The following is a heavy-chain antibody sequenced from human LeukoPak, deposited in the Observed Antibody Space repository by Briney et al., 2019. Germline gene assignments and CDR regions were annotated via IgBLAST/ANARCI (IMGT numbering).Heavy chain of an antibody. J-gene: IGHJ5*02. CDR1: GYTFTDYY. D-gene: IGHD3-10*01. CDR3: ATGPNIYGSGRSYYDP. CDR2: INPNSGVT. V-gene: IGHV1-2*02. Sequence: ASVKVSCKASGYTFTDYYIHWVRVAPGQGLEWMGWINPNSGVTKYAQKLQGRVTVTRDTSIRTVYMELTRLTSDDTAVYYCATGPNIYGSGRSYYDPWGQGTLVTVSS.